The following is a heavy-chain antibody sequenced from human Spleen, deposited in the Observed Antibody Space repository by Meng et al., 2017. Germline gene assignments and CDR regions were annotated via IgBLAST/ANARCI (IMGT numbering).Heavy chain of an antibody. J-gene: IGHJ6*02. D-gene: IGHD2-8*02. CDR1: GGSFSGYY. CDR3: ARGWWGYRPLYYYYYGMDV. V-gene: IGHV4-34*01. CDR2: INHSGST. Sequence: GSLRLSCAVYGGSFSGYYWSWIRQPPGKGLEWIGEINHSGSTNYNPSLKSRVTISVDTSKNQFSLKLSSVTAADTAVYYCARGWWGYRPLYYYYYGMDVWGQGTTVTVSS.